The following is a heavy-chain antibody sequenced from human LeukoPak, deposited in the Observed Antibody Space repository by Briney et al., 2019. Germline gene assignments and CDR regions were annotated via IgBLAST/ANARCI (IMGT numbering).Heavy chain of an antibody. Sequence: SETLSLTCTVSGGSISSGDYYWGWIRQPPGKGLERIGYIYYSGSTYYNPSLKSRVTISVDTSKNQFSLKLSSVTAADTAVYYCARDPSGYWFDYWGQGTLVTVSS. CDR3: ARDPSGYWFDY. CDR2: IYYSGST. D-gene: IGHD2-2*03. CDR1: GGSISSGDYY. V-gene: IGHV4-30-4*08. J-gene: IGHJ4*02.